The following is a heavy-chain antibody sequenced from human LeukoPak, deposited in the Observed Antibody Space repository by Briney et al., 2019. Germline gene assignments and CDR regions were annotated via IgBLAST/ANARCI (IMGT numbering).Heavy chain of an antibody. CDR3: VRDNSRGQSLGVIY. J-gene: IGHJ4*02. D-gene: IGHD3-22*01. CDR1: GFTVSTYN. V-gene: IGHV3-48*01. Sequence: GGSLRLSCAASGFTVSTYNMNWVRQAPGKALEWISYINADSSTIQYADSVRGRFTTSRDNAKNSLYLQMNSLRAEDTAVYYCVRDNSRGQSLGVIYWGQGSLVTVSS. CDR2: INADSSTI.